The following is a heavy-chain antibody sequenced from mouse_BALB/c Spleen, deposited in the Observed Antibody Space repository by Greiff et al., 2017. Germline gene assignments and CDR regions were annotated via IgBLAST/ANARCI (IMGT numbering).Heavy chain of an antibody. CDR1: GFTFSSYT. CDR2: ISSGGSYT. J-gene: IGHJ3*01. CDR3: TRDGYGSSFPLDY. V-gene: IGHV5-6-4*01. Sequence: EVQLMESGGGLVKPGGSLKLSCAASGFTFSSYTMSWVRQTPEKRLEWVGTISSGGSYTYYPDSVKGRFTISRDNAKNTLYLQMSSLKSEDTAMYYCTRDGYGSSFPLDYWGQGTLVTVSA. D-gene: IGHD1-1*01.